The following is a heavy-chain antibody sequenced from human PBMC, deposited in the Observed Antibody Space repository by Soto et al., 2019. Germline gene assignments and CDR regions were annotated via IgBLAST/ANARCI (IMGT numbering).Heavy chain of an antibody. J-gene: IGHJ6*02. CDR3: SLSDRYYGMDV. Sequence: GRPLRLSCAASGCTFSSYAMSWVSQAPGKGLEWVSSISTSGGSTYYADSVKGRFTISRDNSNNTLYLQMNSLRAEDTAVYYCSLSDRYYGMDVWGLGTTVTVSS. CDR2: ISTSGGST. V-gene: IGHV3-23*01. CDR1: GCTFSSYA.